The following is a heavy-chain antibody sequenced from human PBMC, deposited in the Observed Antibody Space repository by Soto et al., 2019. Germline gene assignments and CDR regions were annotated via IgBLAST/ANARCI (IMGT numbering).Heavy chain of an antibody. D-gene: IGHD3-22*01. CDR3: ARVQVVVIPVWALDY. J-gene: IGHJ4*02. CDR2: ISYDGSNK. V-gene: IGHV3-30-3*01. CDR1: GFTFSSYA. Sequence: QVQLVESGGGVVQPGRSLRLSCAASGFTFSSYAMHWVRQAPGKGLEWVAVISYDGSNKYYADSVKSRFTISRDNSKNTLYLQMNSLGAEDTAVYYCARVQVVVIPVWALDYWGQGTLVTVSS.